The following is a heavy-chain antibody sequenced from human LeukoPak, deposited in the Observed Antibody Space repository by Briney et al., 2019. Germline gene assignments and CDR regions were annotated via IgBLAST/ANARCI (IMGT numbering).Heavy chain of an antibody. CDR3: ARAYYYGSGSNFPFDY. Sequence: PGGSLRLSCAASGFTFSNAWMSWVRQAPGKGLEWVSFISYDGSNNYYADSVKGRFTISRDNSKNTLYLQMNSLRAEDTAVYYCARAYYYGSGSNFPFDYWGQGTLVTVSS. D-gene: IGHD3-10*01. CDR1: GFTFSNAW. CDR2: ISYDGSNN. V-gene: IGHV3-30-3*01. J-gene: IGHJ4*02.